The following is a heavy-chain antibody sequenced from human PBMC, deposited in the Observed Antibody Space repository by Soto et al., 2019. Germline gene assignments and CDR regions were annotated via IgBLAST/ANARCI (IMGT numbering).Heavy chain of an antibody. CDR2: INSDGRTT. CDR3: VRHTNSWYDYFDP. D-gene: IGHD6-13*01. CDR1: GFTFGNSW. J-gene: IGHJ5*02. Sequence: LRLSCAASGFTFGNSWMHWVRQAPGRGLVWVSRINSDGRTTTHADSVQGRFTISRDNAKNTLYLQMNSLRAEDTAVYYCVRHTNSWYDYFDPWGQGTLVTVSS. V-gene: IGHV3-74*01.